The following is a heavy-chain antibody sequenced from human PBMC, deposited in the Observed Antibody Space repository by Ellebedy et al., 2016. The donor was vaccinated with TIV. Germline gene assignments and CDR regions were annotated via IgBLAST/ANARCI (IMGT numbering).Heavy chain of an antibody. CDR3: ARGVDYGGNPVVAHYFDY. CDR1: GDSISSYY. CDR2: IYYSGST. J-gene: IGHJ4*02. Sequence: SETLSLTCTVSGDSISSYYWTWIRQPPGKGLEWIGYIYYSGSTNYNPSLKSRVTISVDTSKNHFSLKLTSVTAADTAVYYCARGVDYGGNPVVAHYFDYWGQGTLVTVSS. V-gene: IGHV4-59*01. D-gene: IGHD4-23*01.